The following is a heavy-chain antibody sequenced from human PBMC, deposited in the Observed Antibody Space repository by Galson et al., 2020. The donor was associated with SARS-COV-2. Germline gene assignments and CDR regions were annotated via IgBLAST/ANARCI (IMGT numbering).Heavy chain of an antibody. CDR3: ARETFGYDFWSGYVN. CDR1: GYSVSTAYY. D-gene: IGHD3-3*01. CDR2: IDHSGST. Sequence: SETLSPTCPVSGYSVSTAYYCAWIRQPPGKGLEWIGSIDHSGSTNYNPSLNGRVTMSVDTSKNQFFLKLKSVTAADTAVYFCARETFGYDFWSGYVNWGQGTLVTVSS. V-gene: IGHV4-38-2*02. J-gene: IGHJ4*02.